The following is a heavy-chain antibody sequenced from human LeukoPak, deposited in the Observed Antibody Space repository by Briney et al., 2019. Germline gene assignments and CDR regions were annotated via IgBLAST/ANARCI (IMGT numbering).Heavy chain of an antibody. J-gene: IGHJ6*02. CDR3: AREIVVVPPPYYYYYGMDV. V-gene: IGHV1-18*01. CDR2: ISAYNGNT. Sequence: GASVKVSCKASGYTFTSYGISWVRQAPGQGLEWMGWISAYNGNTNYAQKLQGRVTMTTDTSTSTAYMELRSLRSDDTAVYYCAREIVVVPPPYYYYYGMDVWGQGTTVTVSS. D-gene: IGHD2-2*01. CDR1: GYTFTSYG.